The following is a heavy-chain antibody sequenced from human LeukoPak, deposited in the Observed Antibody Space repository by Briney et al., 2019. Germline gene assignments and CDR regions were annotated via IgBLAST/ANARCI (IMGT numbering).Heavy chain of an antibody. Sequence: GGSLRLSCTASGITVSSNHMSWVRQAPGKGLEWVSVIYSGGTTYYAQSVKGRFTISRDNSKNTLYLQMNSLRAEDTAVYYCANSSPYSGYDINPLDPWGQGTLVTVSS. J-gene: IGHJ5*02. CDR1: GITVSSNH. CDR3: ANSSPYSGYDINPLDP. V-gene: IGHV3-53*01. D-gene: IGHD5-12*01. CDR2: IYSGGTT.